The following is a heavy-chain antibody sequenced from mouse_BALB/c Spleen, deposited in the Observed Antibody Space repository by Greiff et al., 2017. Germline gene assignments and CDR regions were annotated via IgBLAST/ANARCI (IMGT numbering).Heavy chain of an antibody. J-gene: IGHJ2*01. CDR1: GYTFTSYW. Sequence: VQLQQSGTVLARPGASVKMSCKASGYTFTSYWMHWVKQRPGQGLEWIGAIYPGNSDTSYNQKFKGKAKLTAVTSTSTAYMELSSLTNEDSAVYYCTRRGEKTGAFDYWGQGTTLTVSS. V-gene: IGHV1-5*01. CDR3: TRRGEKTGAFDY. CDR2: IYPGNSDT. D-gene: IGHD4-1*01.